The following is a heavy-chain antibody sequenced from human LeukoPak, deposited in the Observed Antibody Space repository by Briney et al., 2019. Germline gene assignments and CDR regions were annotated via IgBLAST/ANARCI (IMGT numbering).Heavy chain of an antibody. CDR2: ISAYNGNT. V-gene: IGHV1-18*01. J-gene: IGHJ4*02. Sequence: ASVKVSCTASGYTFTSYGISWVRQAPGQGLEWMGWISAYNGNTNYAQKLQGRVTMTTDTSTSTAYMELRSLRSDDTAVYYCARTRSPVGASDRNDYWGQGTLVTVSS. CDR3: ARTRSPVGASDRNDY. CDR1: GYTFTSYG. D-gene: IGHD1-26*01.